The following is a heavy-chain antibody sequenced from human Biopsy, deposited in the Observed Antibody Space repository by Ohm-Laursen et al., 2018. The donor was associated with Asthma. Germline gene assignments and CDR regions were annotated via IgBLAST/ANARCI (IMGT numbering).Heavy chain of an antibody. J-gene: IGHJ6*02. Sequence: SQTLSLTCTVSGGSLTSAYWSWVRQYPEKGLEWIGYIYYSGTTVYNPSLKSRVSMSVVTSKNQVSLKLSSVTAADSAVYYCAREKAYGSGSLYGMDVWGHGTTVTVSS. CDR3: AREKAYGSGSLYGMDV. CDR1: GGSLTSAY. V-gene: IGHV4-31*03. CDR2: IYYSGTT. D-gene: IGHD3-10*01.